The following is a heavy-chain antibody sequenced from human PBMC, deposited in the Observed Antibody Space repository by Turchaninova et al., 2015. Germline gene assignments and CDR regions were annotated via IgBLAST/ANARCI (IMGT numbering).Heavy chain of an antibody. V-gene: IGHV4-38-2*01. J-gene: IGHJ4*02. CDR2: SYHDGRS. CDR3: ARDQGPRDHPSSSF. Sequence: QVQLQESGPGLVKPSETLSLTCGVSGYSISSGYYWAWLRQPPGKGLEWVETSYHDGRSYYNPSLESRVTIYIITSKNQVSLGLTLVTAADTAVYFCARDQGPRDHPSSSFWGQGTLVTVSS. CDR1: GYSISSGYY. D-gene: IGHD3-16*02.